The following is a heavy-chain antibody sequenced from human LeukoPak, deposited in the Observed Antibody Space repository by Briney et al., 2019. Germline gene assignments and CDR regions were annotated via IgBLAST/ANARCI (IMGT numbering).Heavy chain of an antibody. CDR3: AKGLTNTGGTDY. CDR2: ISGSGGST. Sequence: GGSLRLSCAASGFTFSSYGMSWVRQAPGKGLEWVSAISGSGGSTYYADSVKGRFTISRDNSKNTLYLQMNSLRAEDTAVYYCAKGLTNTGGTDYWGQGTLVTVSS. CDR1: GFTFSSYG. D-gene: IGHD2-8*01. V-gene: IGHV3-23*01. J-gene: IGHJ4*02.